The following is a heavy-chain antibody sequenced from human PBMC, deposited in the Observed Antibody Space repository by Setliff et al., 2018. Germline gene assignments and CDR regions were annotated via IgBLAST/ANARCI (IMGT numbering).Heavy chain of an antibody. D-gene: IGHD6-13*01. Sequence: GGSLRLSCTGSRFTFGDYAVSWVRQAPGRGLEWVGFIRSNVYGGTTDYAAPVKGRFTISRDDSKNTLYLQMNSLKTEDTAVYYCTTAPLAAASTCWGQGTLVTVSS. CDR2: IRSNVYGGTT. CDR1: RFTFGDYA. J-gene: IGHJ4*02. CDR3: TTAPLAAASTC. V-gene: IGHV3-49*04.